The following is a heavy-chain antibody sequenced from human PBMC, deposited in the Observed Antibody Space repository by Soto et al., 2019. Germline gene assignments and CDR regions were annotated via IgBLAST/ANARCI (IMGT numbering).Heavy chain of an antibody. CDR1: GFPFSSYG. V-gene: IGHV3-33*06. J-gene: IGHJ4*02. D-gene: IGHD7-27*01. Sequence: GGSLRLSCEASGFPFSSYGIHWVRQAPGKGLEWLAIIWNDSSDNTFYADSVRGRFTISRDNSKNTLYLQMNSLRAEDTAMYYCAKDLTGDSGQGHLCDYWGQGVLVTVSS. CDR3: AKDLTGDSGQGHLCDY. CDR2: IWNDSSDNT.